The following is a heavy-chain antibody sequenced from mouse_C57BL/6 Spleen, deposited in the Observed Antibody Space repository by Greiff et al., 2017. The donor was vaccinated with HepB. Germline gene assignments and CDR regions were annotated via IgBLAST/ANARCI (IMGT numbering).Heavy chain of an antibody. D-gene: IGHD6-5*01. J-gene: IGHJ2*01. V-gene: IGHV1-61*01. CDR1: GYTFTSYW. CDR3: ARSYAYFDY. CDR2: IYPSDSET. Sequence: VQLQQPGAELVRPGSSVKLSCKASGYTFTSYWMDWVKQRPGQGLEWIGNIYPSDSETHYNQKFKDKATLTVDKSSSTAYMQLSSLTSEDSAVYYCARSYAYFDYWGQGTTLTVSS.